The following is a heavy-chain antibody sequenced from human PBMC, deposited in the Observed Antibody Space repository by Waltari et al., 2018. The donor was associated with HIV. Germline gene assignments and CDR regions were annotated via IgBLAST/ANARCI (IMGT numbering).Heavy chain of an antibody. Sequence: QVQLVQSGAEVKKPGASVKVSCKASGYTFTSYGVIWVRQAPGQGLEWMGWISAYNGDTKYALSFRDRVTMTTDTSTNTAYMELRSLRSDDTAVYYCAREEGLGAAAAGDYWGQGTLVTVSS. D-gene: IGHD6-13*01. J-gene: IGHJ4*02. CDR3: AREEGLGAAAAGDY. V-gene: IGHV1-18*01. CDR2: ISAYNGDT. CDR1: GYTFTSYG.